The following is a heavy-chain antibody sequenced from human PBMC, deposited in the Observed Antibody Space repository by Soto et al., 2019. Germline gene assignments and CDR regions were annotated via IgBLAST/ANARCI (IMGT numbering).Heavy chain of an antibody. V-gene: IGHV3-30-3*01. CDR1: GFTFSNYI. CDR2: ILHDGNNK. Sequence: GSLRLSCAASGFTFSNYIMHWVRQAPGKGLEWVADILHDGNNKYYADSVKGRFTISRDNSKNTLYLQMNSLRAEDTAVYYCARDDEDGSYCDLGYWGQGTLVTVSS. CDR3: ARDDEDGSYCDLGY. J-gene: IGHJ4*02. D-gene: IGHD3-10*01.